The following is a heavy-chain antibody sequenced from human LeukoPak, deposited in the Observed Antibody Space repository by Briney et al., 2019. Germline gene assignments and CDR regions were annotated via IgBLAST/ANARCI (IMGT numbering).Heavy chain of an antibody. CDR3: ARAGYSYGTYYFDY. V-gene: IGHV4-30-2*01. Sequence: SETLSLTCAVSGGSISSGGYSWSWIRQPPGKGLEWIGYIYHSGSTYYNPSLKSRVTISVDRSKNQFSLKLSSVTAADTAVYYCARAGYSYGTYYFDYWGQGTLVTVSS. J-gene: IGHJ4*02. CDR2: IYHSGST. CDR1: GGSISSGGYS. D-gene: IGHD5-18*01.